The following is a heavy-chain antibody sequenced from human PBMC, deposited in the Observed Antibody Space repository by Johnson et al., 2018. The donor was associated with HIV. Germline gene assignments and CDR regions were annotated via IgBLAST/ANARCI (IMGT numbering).Heavy chain of an antibody. CDR1: GFTFSSYG. J-gene: IGHJ3*02. Sequence: QMQLVESGGGVVQPGGSLRLSCAASGFTFSSYGMHWVRQAPGKGLEWVAFIRYDGSNKYYADSVKGRFTISRDNSKKTVYLQMGSLRPEDMTVYYCARLRGGFDIWGQGTLVTVSS. CDR3: ARLRGGFDI. V-gene: IGHV3-30*02. D-gene: IGHD3-10*01. CDR2: IRYDGSNK.